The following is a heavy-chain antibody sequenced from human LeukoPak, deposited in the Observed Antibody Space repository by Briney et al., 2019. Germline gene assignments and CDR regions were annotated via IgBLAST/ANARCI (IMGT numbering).Heavy chain of an antibody. V-gene: IGHV4-34*01. D-gene: IGHD6-13*01. J-gene: IGHJ4*02. CDR3: AGRLRVPIAAAGSFDY. CDR2: INHSGST. Sequence: PSETLSLTCAVYGGSFSGYYWSWIRQPPGKGLEWIGEINHSGSTNYNPSLKSRVTISVDTSKNQFSLKLTSVTAADTAVYYCAGRLRVPIAAAGSFDYWGQGTLVTVSS. CDR1: GGSFSGYY.